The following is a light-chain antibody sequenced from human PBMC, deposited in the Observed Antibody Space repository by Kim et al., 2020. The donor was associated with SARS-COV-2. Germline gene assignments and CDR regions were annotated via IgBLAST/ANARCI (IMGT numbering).Light chain of an antibody. J-gene: IGLJ2*01. V-gene: IGLV2-8*01. CDR2: ELS. Sequence: SVPISCTGTSSDVGRYIYVSWYQHQPGKDPNIIIYELSKRPSGVPDRFSASKSGNTASLTVSGLQAEDEADYYCSSYAGSNNFVVFGGGTQLTVL. CDR1: SSDVGRYIY. CDR3: SSYAGSNNFVV.